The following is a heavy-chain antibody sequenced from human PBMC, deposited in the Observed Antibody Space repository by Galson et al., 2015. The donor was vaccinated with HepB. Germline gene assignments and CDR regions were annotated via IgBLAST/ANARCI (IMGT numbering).Heavy chain of an antibody. V-gene: IGHV4-38-2*01. CDR2: IYHSGST. D-gene: IGHD6-13*01. CDR1: GYSISSGYY. J-gene: IGHJ4*02. Sequence: SETLSLTCAVSGYSISSGYYWGWIRQPPGKGLEWIGSIYHSGSTYYNPSLKSRVTISVDTSKNQFSLKLSSVTAADTAVYYCASRIAAAGGYFDYWGQGTLVTVSS. CDR3: ASRIAAAGGYFDY.